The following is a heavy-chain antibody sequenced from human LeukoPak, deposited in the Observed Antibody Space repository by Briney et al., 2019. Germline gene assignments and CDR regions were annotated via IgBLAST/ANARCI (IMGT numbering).Heavy chain of an antibody. V-gene: IGHV1-46*01. D-gene: IGHD6-13*01. CDR3: ARDPRAAAATGWFDP. CDR1: GYTFTSYY. J-gene: IGHJ5*02. Sequence: GASVKVSCKASGYTFTSYYMHWVRQAPGQGLEWLGIINSSGGSTSYAQKFQGRVAMTRDTSTSTVYMELSSLRFEDTAVYYCARDPRAAAATGWFDPWGQGTLVTVSS. CDR2: INSSGGST.